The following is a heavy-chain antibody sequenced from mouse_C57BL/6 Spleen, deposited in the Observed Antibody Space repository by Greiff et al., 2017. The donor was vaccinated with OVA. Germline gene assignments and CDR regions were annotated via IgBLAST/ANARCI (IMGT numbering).Heavy chain of an antibody. V-gene: IGHV1-26*01. CDR1: GYTFTDYY. CDR2: INPNNGGT. J-gene: IGHJ3*01. CDR3: ARGDMMGSSPAWFAY. Sequence: EVQLQQSGPELVKPGASVKISCKASGYTFTDYYMNWVKQSHGKSLEWIGDINPNNGGTSYNQKFKGKATLTVDKSSSTAYMELRSLTSEDSAVYYCARGDMMGSSPAWFAYWGQGTLVTVSA. D-gene: IGHD2-3*01.